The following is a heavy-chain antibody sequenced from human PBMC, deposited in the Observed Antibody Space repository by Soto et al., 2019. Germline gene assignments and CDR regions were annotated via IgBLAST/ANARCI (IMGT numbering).Heavy chain of an antibody. Sequence: RASVKVSCKASGYAFTSYYMHWVRQAPGQGLEWMGIINPSGGSTSYAQKFQGRVTMTRDTSTSTVYMELSSLRSEDTAVYYCARDNLELDGFDYWGQGTLVTVAS. CDR1: GYAFTSYY. D-gene: IGHD1-20*01. CDR2: INPSGGST. J-gene: IGHJ4*02. V-gene: IGHV1-46*03. CDR3: ARDNLELDGFDY.